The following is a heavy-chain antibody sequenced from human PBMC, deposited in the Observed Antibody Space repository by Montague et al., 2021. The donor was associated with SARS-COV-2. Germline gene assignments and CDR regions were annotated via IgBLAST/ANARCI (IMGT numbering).Heavy chain of an antibody. J-gene: IGHJ4*02. CDR3: ARGMIRGVITPFDY. V-gene: IGHV4-39*02. Sequence: SETLSLTCSVSSGSIISSGYYWGWIRQPPGKELEWIGNIYYSGTTYYXXXLQSRGTISVDTSKNHLSLRLSSVTAADTAVYFCARGMIRGVITPFDYWGQGSQVTVSS. CDR1: SGSIISSGYY. CDR2: IYYSGTT. D-gene: IGHD3-10*01.